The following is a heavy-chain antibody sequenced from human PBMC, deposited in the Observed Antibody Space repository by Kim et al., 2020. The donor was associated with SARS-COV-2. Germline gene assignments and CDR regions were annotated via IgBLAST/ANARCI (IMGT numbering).Heavy chain of an antibody. Sequence: GGSLRLSCAASGFTFSDYYMSWIRQAPGKGLEWVSYISSSGSTIYYADSVKGRFTISRDNAKNSLYLQMNSLRAEDTAVYYCARDSNDYGDYSNWFDPWGQGTLVTVSS. D-gene: IGHD4-17*01. CDR3: ARDSNDYGDYSNWFDP. CDR1: GFTFSDYY. V-gene: IGHV3-11*01. CDR2: ISSSGSTI. J-gene: IGHJ5*02.